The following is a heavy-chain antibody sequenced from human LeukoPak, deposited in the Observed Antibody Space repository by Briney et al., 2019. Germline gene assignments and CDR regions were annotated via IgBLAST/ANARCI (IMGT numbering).Heavy chain of an antibody. Sequence: GGSLRLSCTASGFTFSNYWMHWVRQAPGKGLVWVSRISGDGMSTAYADSVKGQFTISRDNAKNTLYLQMNSLRVEDTAVYYCARTSYYFDSWGQGTLVTVSS. CDR3: ARTSYYFDS. J-gene: IGHJ4*02. CDR2: ISGDGMST. CDR1: GFTFSNYW. D-gene: IGHD3-16*01. V-gene: IGHV3-74*01.